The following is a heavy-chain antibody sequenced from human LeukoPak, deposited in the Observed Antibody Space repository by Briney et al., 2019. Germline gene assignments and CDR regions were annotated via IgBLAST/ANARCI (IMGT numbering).Heavy chain of an antibody. V-gene: IGHV3-30-3*01. Sequence: GGSLRLSCAASGFTFSSYAMHWVRQAPGEGLEWVAVISYDGSNKYYADSVKGRFTISRDNSKNTLYLQMNSLRAEDTAVYYCAKEIRCSGGSCYPGDAFDIWGQGTMVTVSS. D-gene: IGHD2-15*01. J-gene: IGHJ3*02. CDR1: GFTFSSYA. CDR3: AKEIRCSGGSCYPGDAFDI. CDR2: ISYDGSNK.